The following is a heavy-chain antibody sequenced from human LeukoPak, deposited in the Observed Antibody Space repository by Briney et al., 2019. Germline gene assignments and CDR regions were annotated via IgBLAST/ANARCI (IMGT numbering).Heavy chain of an antibody. V-gene: IGHV4-34*01. CDR2: INHSGST. CDR3: ASQDYYDSSGYYQKFDY. D-gene: IGHD3-22*01. J-gene: IGHJ4*02. CDR1: GGSISSYY. Sequence: PSETLSLTCTVSGGSISSYYWSWIRQPPGKGLEWIGEINHSGSTNYNPSLKSRVTISVDTSKNQFSLKLSSVTAADTAVYYCASQDYYDSSGYYQKFDYWGQGTLVTVSS.